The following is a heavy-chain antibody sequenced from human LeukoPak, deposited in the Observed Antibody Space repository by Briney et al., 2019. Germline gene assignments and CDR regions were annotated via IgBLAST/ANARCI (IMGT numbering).Heavy chain of an antibody. CDR2: IYYSGST. Sequence: PSETLSLTCTVSGGSISSSSYYWGWIRQPPGKGLEWIGSIYYSGSTYYNPSLKSRVTISVDTSKNQFSLKLSSVTAADTAVYYCARLPYSSSSPYFDYWGQGTLVTVSS. CDR3: ARLPYSSSSPYFDY. D-gene: IGHD6-6*01. J-gene: IGHJ4*02. CDR1: GGSISSSSYY. V-gene: IGHV4-39*01.